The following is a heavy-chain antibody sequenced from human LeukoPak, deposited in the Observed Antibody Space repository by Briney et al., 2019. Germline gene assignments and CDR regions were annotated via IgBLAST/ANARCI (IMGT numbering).Heavy chain of an antibody. CDR1: GFNFSTYW. Sequence: PGGSLRLSCAASGFNFSTYWMTWVRQVLGKGLEWVANIKEGGSEIYYVDAVKGRFSISRDNAKTSLYLQMNNLSVADTAVYYCVTDQTGRHPYFFDYWGQGTLVTVSS. V-gene: IGHV3-7*01. J-gene: IGHJ4*02. CDR3: VTDQTGRHPYFFDY. CDR2: IKEGGSEI. D-gene: IGHD3-10*01.